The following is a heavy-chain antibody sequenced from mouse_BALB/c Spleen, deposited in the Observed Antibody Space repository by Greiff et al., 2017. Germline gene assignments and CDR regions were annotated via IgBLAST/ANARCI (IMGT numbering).Heavy chain of an antibody. V-gene: IGHV1-7*01. CDR2: INPSTGYT. J-gene: IGHJ2*01. CDR3: ARGEVYYGNPPDY. D-gene: IGHD2-1*01. Sequence: QVQLQQPGAELAKPGASVKMSCKASGYTFTSYWMHWVKQRPGQGLEWIGYINPSTGYTEYNQKFKDKATLTADKSSSTAYMQLSSLTSEDSAVYYCARGEVYYGNPPDYWGQGTTLTVSS. CDR1: GYTFTSYW.